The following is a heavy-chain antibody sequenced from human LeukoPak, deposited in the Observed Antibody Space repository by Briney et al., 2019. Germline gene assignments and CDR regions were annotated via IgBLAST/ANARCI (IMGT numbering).Heavy chain of an antibody. J-gene: IGHJ4*02. Sequence: SVKVSCKASGGTFSSYAISWVRQAPGQGLEWMGGIIPIFGTANYAQKFQGRVTITADESTSTAYMELSSLRSGDTAVYYCAKHKENYGDSCLDDCWGQGTLVTVSS. CDR1: GGTFSSYA. D-gene: IGHD4-17*01. V-gene: IGHV1-69*13. CDR3: AKHKENYGDSCLDDC. CDR2: IIPIFGTA.